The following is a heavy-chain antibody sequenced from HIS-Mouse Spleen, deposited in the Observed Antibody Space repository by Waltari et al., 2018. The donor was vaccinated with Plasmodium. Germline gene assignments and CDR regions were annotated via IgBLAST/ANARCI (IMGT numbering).Heavy chain of an antibody. CDR3: AKDRRSSSWYVDY. Sequence: QVQLVESGGGVVQPGRSLRLSCAASGFTFSSYGMHWVRQAPGKGLEWVAVISYDGSNKYYADSVKGRLTISRDNSKNTLYLQMNSLRAEDTAVYYCAKDRRSSSWYVDYWGQGTLVTVSS. V-gene: IGHV3-30*18. D-gene: IGHD6-13*01. J-gene: IGHJ4*02. CDR2: ISYDGSNK. CDR1: GFTFSSYG.